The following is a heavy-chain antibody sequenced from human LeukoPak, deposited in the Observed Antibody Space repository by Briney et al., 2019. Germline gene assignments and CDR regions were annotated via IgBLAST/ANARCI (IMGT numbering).Heavy chain of an antibody. D-gene: IGHD4-17*01. V-gene: IGHV1-2*02. CDR1: GYTFTGYY. J-gene: IGHJ4*02. Sequence: ASVKVSCKASGYTFTGYYMHWVRQAPGQRLEWMGTINPTFGNPNYAQKFRNRLKISADKSTGTVYMELGSLQSEDTAMYYCAREVSDYGDYRFDYWGQGTLVTVSS. CDR3: AREVSDYGDYRFDY. CDR2: INPTFGNP.